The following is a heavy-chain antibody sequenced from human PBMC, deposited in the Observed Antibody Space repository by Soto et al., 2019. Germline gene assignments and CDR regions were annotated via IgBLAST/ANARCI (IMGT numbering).Heavy chain of an antibody. D-gene: IGHD3-22*01. CDR2: ISGSGGST. V-gene: IGHV3-23*01. CDR1: GFTFSSYA. Sequence: GGSLRLSCAASGFTFSSYAMSWVRQAPGKGLEWVSAISGSGGSTYYADSVKGRFTISRDNSKNTLYLQMNSLRAEDTAVYYCAKDPSRVDTMIVVVITSYFDYWGQGTLVTVSS. J-gene: IGHJ4*02. CDR3: AKDPSRVDTMIVVVITSYFDY.